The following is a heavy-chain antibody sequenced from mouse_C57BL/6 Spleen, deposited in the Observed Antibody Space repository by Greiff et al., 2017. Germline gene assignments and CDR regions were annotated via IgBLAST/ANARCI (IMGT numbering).Heavy chain of an antibody. CDR3: ASPLFITTVVAKIDYAMDY. D-gene: IGHD1-1*01. V-gene: IGHV2-2*01. CDR1: GFSLTSYG. CDR2: IWSGGST. J-gene: IGHJ4*01. Sequence: QVQLKQSGPGLVQPSQSLSIPCTVSGFSLTSYGVHWVRQSPGQGLEWLGVIWSGGSTDDNAAFISRLSISKDNSKSQVFFKMNRLQAADTAIYYCASPLFITTVVAKIDYAMDYWGQGTSVTVSS.